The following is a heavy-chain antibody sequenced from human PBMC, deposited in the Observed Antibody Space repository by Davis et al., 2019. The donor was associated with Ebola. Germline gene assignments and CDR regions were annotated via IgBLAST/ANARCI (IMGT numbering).Heavy chain of an antibody. CDR3: ATVNRGGGEYYFDY. J-gene: IGHJ4*02. Sequence: MPSETLSLTCTVSGGSISSSGYYWGWIRQPPGKGLEYIGSIYYSGSTYYNPSLKSRVTISVDTSKNQFSLKLSSVTAAETAVYYCATVNRGGGEYYFDYWGQGTLVTVSS. D-gene: IGHD3-16*01. CDR2: IYYSGST. CDR1: GGSISSSGYY. V-gene: IGHV4-39*01.